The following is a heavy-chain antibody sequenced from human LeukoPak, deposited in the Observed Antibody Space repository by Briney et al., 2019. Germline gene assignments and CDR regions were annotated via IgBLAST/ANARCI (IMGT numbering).Heavy chain of an antibody. CDR3: ARGSMVRGVISSYYYYYMDV. CDR1: GGTFSSYA. Sequence: SVKVSCKASGGTFSSYAISWVRQAPGQGLEWMGRIIPIFGTANYAQKFQGRVTITTDESTSTAYMELSSLRSEDTAVYYCARGSMVRGVISSYYYYYMDVWGKGTTVTVSS. CDR2: IIPIFGTA. D-gene: IGHD3-10*01. V-gene: IGHV1-69*05. J-gene: IGHJ6*03.